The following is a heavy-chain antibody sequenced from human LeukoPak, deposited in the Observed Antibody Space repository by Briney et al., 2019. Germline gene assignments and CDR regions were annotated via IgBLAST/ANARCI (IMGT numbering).Heavy chain of an antibody. D-gene: IGHD2-15*01. J-gene: IGHJ3*02. CDR2: IYYSGST. Sequence: SETLSLTCTVSGGSISSYYWSWIRQPPGKGLEWIGYIYYSGSTNYNPSLKSRVTISVDTSKNQFSLKLSSVTAADTAVYYCAGDCSGGSCSDAFDIWGQGTMVTVSS. V-gene: IGHV4-59*01. CDR1: GGSISSYY. CDR3: AGDCSGGSCSDAFDI.